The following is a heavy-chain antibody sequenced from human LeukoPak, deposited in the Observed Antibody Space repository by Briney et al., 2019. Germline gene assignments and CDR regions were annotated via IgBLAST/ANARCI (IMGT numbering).Heavy chain of an antibody. J-gene: IGHJ4*02. CDR3: ARLFVQAEPGIAAAQRGFDY. V-gene: IGHV4-30-2*01. Sequence: PSQTLSLTCTVSGGSISSGGYYWSWIRQPPGRGLEWIGYIYHSGSTYYNPSLKSRVTISVDRSKNQFSLKLSSVTAADTAVYYCARLFVQAEPGIAAAQRGFDYWGQGTLVTVSS. D-gene: IGHD6-13*01. CDR1: GGSISSGGYY. CDR2: IYHSGST.